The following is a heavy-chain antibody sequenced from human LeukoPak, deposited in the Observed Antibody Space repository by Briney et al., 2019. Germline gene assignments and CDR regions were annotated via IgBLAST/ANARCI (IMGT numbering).Heavy chain of an antibody. V-gene: IGHV3-33*06. CDR2: IWYDGSNK. J-gene: IGHJ4*02. Sequence: GGSLRLSCAASGFTFSSYGVHWVRQAPGKGLEWVAVIWYDGSNKYYADSVKGRFTISRDNSKNTLYLQMNSLRAEDTAVYYCAKDGASYDFWSGYKTMYYFGYWGQGTLVTVSS. CDR3: AKDGASYDFWSGYKTMYYFGY. CDR1: GFTFSSYG. D-gene: IGHD3-3*01.